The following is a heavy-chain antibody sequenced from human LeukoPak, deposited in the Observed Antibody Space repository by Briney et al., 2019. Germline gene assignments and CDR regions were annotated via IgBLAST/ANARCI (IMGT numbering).Heavy chain of an antibody. D-gene: IGHD2-8*01. CDR3: ARDCSNGVCYSGGLGY. V-gene: IGHV4-39*02. Sequence: PSETLSLTCTVSGGSISSSSYYWGWIRQPPGKGLEWIGSIYYSGSTYYNPSLKSRVTISVDTSRNQFSLKLSSVTAADTAVYYCARDCSNGVCYSGGLGYWGQGTLVTVS. CDR1: GGSISSSSYY. J-gene: IGHJ4*02. CDR2: IYYSGST.